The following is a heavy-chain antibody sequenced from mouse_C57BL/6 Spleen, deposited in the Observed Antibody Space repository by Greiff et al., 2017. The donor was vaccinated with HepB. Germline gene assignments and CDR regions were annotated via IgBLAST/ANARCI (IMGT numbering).Heavy chain of an antibody. CDR3: ARDYSNYCDY. D-gene: IGHD2-5*01. Sequence: DVMLVESGGGLVKPGGSLKLSCAASGFTFSSYAMSWVRQTPEKRLEWVATISDGGSYTYYPDNVKGRFTISRDNAKNNLYLQMSHLKSEDTAMYYCARDYSNYCDYWGQGTTLTVSS. CDR2: ISDGGSYT. J-gene: IGHJ2*01. CDR1: GFTFSSYA. V-gene: IGHV5-4*03.